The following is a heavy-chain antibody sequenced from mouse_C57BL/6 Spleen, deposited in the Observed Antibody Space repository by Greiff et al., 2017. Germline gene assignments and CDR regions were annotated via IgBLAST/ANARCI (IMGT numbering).Heavy chain of an antibody. CDR2: IDPEDGDP. Sequence: EVQLQQSGAELVRPGASVKLSCTASGFNIKDYYMHWVKQRPEQGLEWIGRIDPEDGDPEYAPKFQGKATMTADTSSNTAYLQLSSLTAEDTAVXYCTTHSSGSHFDYWGQGTTLTVSS. CDR3: TTHSSGSHFDY. J-gene: IGHJ2*01. CDR1: GFNIKDYY. V-gene: IGHV14-1*01. D-gene: IGHD3-2*02.